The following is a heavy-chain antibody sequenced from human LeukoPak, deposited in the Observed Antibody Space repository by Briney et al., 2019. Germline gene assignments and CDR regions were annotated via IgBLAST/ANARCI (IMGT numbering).Heavy chain of an antibody. CDR2: ISYDGSNA. V-gene: IGHV3-30*18. J-gene: IGHJ4*02. CDR3: AKSLLPIVVVPAAMAD. D-gene: IGHD2-2*01. CDR1: GFTFTNYW. Sequence: GGSLRLSCAASGFTFTNYWMHWVRQAPGEGLEWVAIISYDGSNAYYGDSVKGRFTISRDNSKNTVYLQMNSLRAEDTAVYYCAKSLLPIVVVPAAMADWGQGTLVTVSS.